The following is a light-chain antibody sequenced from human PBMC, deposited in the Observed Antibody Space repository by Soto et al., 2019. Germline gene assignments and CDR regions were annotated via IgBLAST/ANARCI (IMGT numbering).Light chain of an antibody. V-gene: IGKV3-11*01. CDR1: QSINTY. J-gene: IGKJ1*01. Sequence: EIVLTQSPATLSLSPGERATLSCRASQSINTYLAWYQQKPGQAPRLLIYDASNRATGISARFSGSGSGTDFTLTISSLEPEDFAVYHCQQRSNWPRTFGQGTKVEVK. CDR3: QQRSNWPRT. CDR2: DAS.